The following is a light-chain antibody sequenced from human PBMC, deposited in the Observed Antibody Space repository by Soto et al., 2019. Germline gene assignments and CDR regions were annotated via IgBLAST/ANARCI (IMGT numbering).Light chain of an antibody. CDR1: SSDVGGFTY. CDR3: CSYAGSYSWV. CDR2: DVS. J-gene: IGLJ3*02. V-gene: IGLV2-11*01. Sequence: QSALTQPRSVSGSPGQSVTISCTASSSDVGGFTYVSWYLQNPGKAPKLLIYDVSQRPSGVPDRFSGSKSGYRASLTISGLQPDDEAHYYCCSYAGSYSWVFGGGTKLTVL.